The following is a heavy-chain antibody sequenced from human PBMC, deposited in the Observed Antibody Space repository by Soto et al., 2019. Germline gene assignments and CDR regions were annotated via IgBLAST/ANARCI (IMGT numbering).Heavy chain of an antibody. CDR3: AKGGVVVVAATAYFDY. Sequence: LRLSCAASGFTFDDYAMHWVRQAPGKGLEWVSGISWNSGSIGYADSVKGRFTISRDNAKNSLYLQMNSLRAEDTALYYCAKGGVVVVAATAYFDYWGQGTLVTVSS. D-gene: IGHD2-15*01. CDR2: ISWNSGSI. J-gene: IGHJ4*02. CDR1: GFTFDDYA. V-gene: IGHV3-9*01.